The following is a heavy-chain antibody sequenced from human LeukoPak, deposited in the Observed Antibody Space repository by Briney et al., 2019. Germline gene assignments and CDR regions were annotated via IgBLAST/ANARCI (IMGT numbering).Heavy chain of an antibody. CDR3: ATRYNWNSQKIGGWHFDL. D-gene: IGHD1-20*01. CDR1: GFTFSNYW. V-gene: IGHV3-74*01. Sequence: GGSLRLSCAASGFTFSNYWMHWVRQAPGKGLVLVSRINSDGSSTSYADSVKGRFTISRDNAKNTLYLQMNSLRAEDTAVYYCATRYNWNSQKIGGWHFDLWGRGTLVTVSS. CDR2: INSDGSST. J-gene: IGHJ2*01.